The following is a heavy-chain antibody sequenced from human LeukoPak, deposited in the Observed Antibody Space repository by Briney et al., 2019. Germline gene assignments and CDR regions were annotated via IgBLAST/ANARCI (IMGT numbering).Heavy chain of an antibody. D-gene: IGHD6-19*01. CDR3: AREYVSGRYFHFDY. CDR2: ISSNGGST. V-gene: IGHV3-64*04. CDR1: GFTFSSYA. J-gene: IGHJ4*02. Sequence: PGGSLRLSCSASGFTFSSYAMHWVRQAPGKGLEYVSAISSNGGSTYYADSVKGRFTISRDNSKNTLYLQMSSLRAEDTAVYYCAREYVSGRYFHFDYWGQGTLVTVSS.